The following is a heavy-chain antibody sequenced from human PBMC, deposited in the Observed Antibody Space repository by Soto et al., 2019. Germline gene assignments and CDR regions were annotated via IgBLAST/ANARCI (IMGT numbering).Heavy chain of an antibody. V-gene: IGHV1-8*01. Sequence: QVQLVQSGAEVKKPGASVKVSCKASGYTFTSYDINWVRQATGQGLEWMGWMNPNSGNTGYAQKFQGRGTMTRNTSISTAYMELSSLRSEDTAVYYCARGAVRFLEWLLPQYFQHWGQGTLVTVSS. CDR3: ARGAVRFLEWLLPQYFQH. CDR2: MNPNSGNT. CDR1: GYTFTSYD. J-gene: IGHJ1*01. D-gene: IGHD3-3*01.